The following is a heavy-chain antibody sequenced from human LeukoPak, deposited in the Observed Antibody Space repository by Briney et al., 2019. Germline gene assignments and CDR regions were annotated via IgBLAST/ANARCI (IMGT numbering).Heavy chain of an antibody. CDR3: AKEPDGIRFDP. V-gene: IGHV4-34*12. CDR2: VLLSGRT. Sequence: LSETLSLTCAVYGQSVSGSRSYWAWIRRPPGKGLEWIGNVLLSGRTTYNPALESRVSISMDSSKNQFSLTLTSVTAADTAVYYCAKEPDGIRFDPWGQGTLVTVSS. CDR1: GQSVSGSRSY. J-gene: IGHJ5*02. D-gene: IGHD1-14*01.